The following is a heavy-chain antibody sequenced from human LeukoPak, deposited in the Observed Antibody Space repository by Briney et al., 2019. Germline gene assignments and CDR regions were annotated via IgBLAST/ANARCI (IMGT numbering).Heavy chain of an antibody. Sequence: ASVKVSCKVSGYTLTELSMHWVRQAPGKGLEWMGGFDPEDGETIYARKFQGRVTMTEDTSTDTAYMELSSLRSEDTAVYYCATDVRFLEWLTRYWGQGTLVTVSS. CDR3: ATDVRFLEWLTRY. J-gene: IGHJ4*02. D-gene: IGHD3-3*01. V-gene: IGHV1-24*01. CDR1: GYTLTELS. CDR2: FDPEDGET.